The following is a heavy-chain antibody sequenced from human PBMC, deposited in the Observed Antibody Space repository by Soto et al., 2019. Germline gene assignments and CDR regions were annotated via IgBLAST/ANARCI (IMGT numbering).Heavy chain of an antibody. CDR2: MSNSGGT. Sequence: PSETLSLTCTVSGGSISNNNYYWTWIRLAPGKGLEWIGSMSNSGGTVYNPSLNSRGTISVDKFKNQFSLKLSSVTAADTAVYYCARGLRYFDWPWGQGTLVTVSS. D-gene: IGHD3-9*01. CDR1: GGSISNNNYY. V-gene: IGHV4-39*07. J-gene: IGHJ4*02. CDR3: ARGLRYFDWP.